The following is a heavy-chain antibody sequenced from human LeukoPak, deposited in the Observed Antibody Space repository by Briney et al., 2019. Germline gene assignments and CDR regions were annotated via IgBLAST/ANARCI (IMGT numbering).Heavy chain of an antibody. D-gene: IGHD3-22*01. V-gene: IGHV1-46*01. J-gene: IGHJ6*02. CDR1: GYTFTNYY. CDR3: ARWWDDGSGYSHYYGMDV. CDR2: INPGDGTT. Sequence: ASVKVSCKASGYTFTNYYMHWVRQAPGQGLEWMGVINPGDGTTSYAQKFQGRVTMTRDTSTSTVYMELSSLRSDDTAVYYCARWWDDGSGYSHYYGMDVWGQGTTVTVSS.